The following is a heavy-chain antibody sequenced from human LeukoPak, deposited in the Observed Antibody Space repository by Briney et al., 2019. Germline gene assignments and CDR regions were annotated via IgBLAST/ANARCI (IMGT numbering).Heavy chain of an antibody. Sequence: SETLSLTCTVSGGSISSGDYYWSWIRQPPGKGLEWIGYIYYRGSTYYNPSLKSRVTISVDTSKNQFSLKLSSVTAADTAAYYCASYMITFGGVIADAFDIWGQGTMVTVSS. V-gene: IGHV4-30-4*08. D-gene: IGHD3-16*02. CDR3: ASYMITFGGVIADAFDI. CDR1: GGSISSGDYY. J-gene: IGHJ3*02. CDR2: IYYRGST.